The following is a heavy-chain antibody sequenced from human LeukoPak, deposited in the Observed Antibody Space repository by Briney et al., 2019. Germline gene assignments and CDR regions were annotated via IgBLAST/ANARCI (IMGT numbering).Heavy chain of an antibody. CDR3: AKDRDIVVAPLFDY. J-gene: IGHJ4*02. D-gene: IGHD2-2*01. CDR2: ISGNGGST. CDR1: GFTFSGYA. Sequence: GGSLRLSCAASGFTFSGYAMSWVRQAPGKGLEWVSSISGNGGSTYDADSVKGRFTISRDNSKNTLYLQMNNLRAGDTAVYYCAKDRDIVVAPLFDYWGQGTLVTVSS. V-gene: IGHV3-23*01.